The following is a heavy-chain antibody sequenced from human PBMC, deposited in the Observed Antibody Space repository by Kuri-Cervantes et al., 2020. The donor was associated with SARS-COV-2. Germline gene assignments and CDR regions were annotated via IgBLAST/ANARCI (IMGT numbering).Heavy chain of an antibody. D-gene: IGHD1-26*01. V-gene: IGHV3-74*01. CDR1: GFTFSSYW. CDR3: ARNEWELFSGYYFDY. Sequence: GESLKISCVASGFTFSSYWMHWVRQAPGKGLVWVSRLTNDGSDAIFADSVKGRFTISRDNAKNSLYLQMNSLRAEDTAVYYCARNEWELFSGYYFDYWGQGTLVTVSS. J-gene: IGHJ4*02. CDR2: LTNDGSDA.